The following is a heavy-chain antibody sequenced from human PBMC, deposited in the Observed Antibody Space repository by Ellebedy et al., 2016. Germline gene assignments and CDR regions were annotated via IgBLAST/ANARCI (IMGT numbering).Heavy chain of an antibody. D-gene: IGHD3-22*01. CDR1: GGSFSGYY. CDR3: ARAKPNSYYYDSSGYYSSRYYFDY. V-gene: IGHV4-34*01. Sequence: SETLSLTXAVYGGSFSGYYWSWIRQPPGKGLEWIGEINHSGSTNYNPSLKSRVTISVDTSKNQFSLKLSSVTAADTAVYYCARAKPNSYYYDSSGYYSSRYYFDYWGQGTLVTVSS. CDR2: INHSGST. J-gene: IGHJ4*02.